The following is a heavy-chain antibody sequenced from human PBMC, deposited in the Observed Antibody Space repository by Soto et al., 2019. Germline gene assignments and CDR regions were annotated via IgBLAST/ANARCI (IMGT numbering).Heavy chain of an antibody. CDR3: ARDFLGDYFDY. CDR1: FIGYY. CDR2: INPKTGGP. V-gene: IGHV1-2*02. J-gene: IGHJ4*02. Sequence: ASVKVSCKASFIGYYIHWGRQVPGQGLEWMGWINPKTGGPKYAQNFQGRVTMTSDTSISTAYMELSRLRFDDTAVYYCARDFLGDYFDYWGQGTLVSVSS.